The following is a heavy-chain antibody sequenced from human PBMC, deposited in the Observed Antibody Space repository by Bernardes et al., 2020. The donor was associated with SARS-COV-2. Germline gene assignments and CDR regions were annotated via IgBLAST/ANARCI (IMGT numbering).Heavy chain of an antibody. V-gene: IGHV4-59*11. J-gene: IGHJ3*02. CDR3: ARSDWSGLLGFLGAFDS. CDR2: IYYRWST. CDR1: GGSINSPY. D-gene: IGHD3-3*01. Sequence: SASLSLTCTVSGGSINSPYWCWIRQPPGQGLEWIGYIYYRWSTNSNPSLKSRVTISVDTSKNQFPLQLSSVTAADTAVYYCARSDWSGLLGFLGAFDSWGQGKMVVVSS.